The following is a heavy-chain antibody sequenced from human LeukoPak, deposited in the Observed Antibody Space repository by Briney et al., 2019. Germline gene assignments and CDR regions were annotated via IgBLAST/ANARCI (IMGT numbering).Heavy chain of an antibody. J-gene: IGHJ4*02. V-gene: IGHV3-33*06. CDR3: AKDPRYDFWSGYNLSEY. CDR1: GFTFSSYG. CDR2: IWYDGSNK. D-gene: IGHD3-3*01. Sequence: GRSLRLSCAASGFTFSSYGMHWVRQAPGKGLEWVAVIWYDGSNKYYADSVKGRFTISRDNSKNTLYLQMNSLRAEDTAVYYCAKDPRYDFWSGYNLSEYWGQGTLVTVSS.